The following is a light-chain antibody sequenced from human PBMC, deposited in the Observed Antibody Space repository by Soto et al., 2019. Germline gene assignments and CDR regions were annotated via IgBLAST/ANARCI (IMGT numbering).Light chain of an antibody. CDR1: QSISSW. CDR3: QQASSFPRT. V-gene: IGKV1-12*01. Sequence: DIQMTQSPSSLSASVGDRVTITCRASQSISSWLAWYQQKPGKAPKLLIYDTSTLHSGVPSRFSGSGSGTDFTLTISSLQPDDFATYHCQQASSFPRTFGQGTKVEIK. J-gene: IGKJ1*01. CDR2: DTS.